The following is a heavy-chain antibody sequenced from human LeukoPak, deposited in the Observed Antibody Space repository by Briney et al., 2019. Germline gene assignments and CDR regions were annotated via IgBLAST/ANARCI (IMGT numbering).Heavy chain of an antibody. CDR3: AREGVGLRDRVDY. CDR1: GFTFSSYA. V-gene: IGHV3-30*14. D-gene: IGHD3/OR15-3a*01. Sequence: GGSLRLSCAASGFTFSSYAMHWVRQAPGKGLEWVAVISYDGSNKYYADSVKGRFTISRDNSKNTLYLQMNSLRAEDTAVYYCAREGVGLRDRVDYWGQGTLVTVSS. CDR2: ISYDGSNK. J-gene: IGHJ4*02.